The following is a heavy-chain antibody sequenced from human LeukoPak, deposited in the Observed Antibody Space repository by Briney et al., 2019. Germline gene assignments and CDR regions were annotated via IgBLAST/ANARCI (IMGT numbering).Heavy chain of an antibody. V-gene: IGHV1-2*02. D-gene: IGHD1-26*01. CDR1: VYTFTDYY. CDR3: ARVKVGARDNGMDV. CDR2: INSNSGGT. J-gene: IGHJ6*02. Sequence: GASVKVSFKASVYTFTDYYINWVRQGPGQGREWMGVINSNSGGTTYAQKFQGRVTMTRDTSFNTAYMDLSSLKSDDTAVYYCARVKVGARDNGMDVWGQGTTVTVSS.